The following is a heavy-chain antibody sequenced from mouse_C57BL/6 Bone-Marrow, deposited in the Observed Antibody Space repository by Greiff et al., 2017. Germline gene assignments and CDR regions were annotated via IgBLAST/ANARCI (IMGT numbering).Heavy chain of an antibody. Sequence: QVHVKQPGAELVMPGASVKLSCKASGYTFTSYWMHWVKQRPGQGLEWIGEIDPSDSYTNYNQKFTGKSTLTVDKSSSTAYMQLSSLTSEDSAVYCCAREGGYDYDVTWFAYWGQGTLVTVSA. CDR3: AREGGYDYDVTWFAY. D-gene: IGHD2-4*01. V-gene: IGHV1-69*01. CDR2: IDPSDSYT. J-gene: IGHJ3*01. CDR1: GYTFTSYW.